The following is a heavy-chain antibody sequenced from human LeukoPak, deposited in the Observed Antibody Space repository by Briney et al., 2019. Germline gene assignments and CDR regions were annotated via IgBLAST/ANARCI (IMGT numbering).Heavy chain of an antibody. Sequence: PSETLSLTCTVSGGSTSSYYWSWIRQPPGKGLEWIGYIYYSGSTNYNPSLKSRVTISVDTSKNQFSPKLSSVTAADTAVYYCARAVTMVRGVISYGMDVWGQGTTVTVSS. V-gene: IGHV4-59*08. CDR1: GGSTSSYY. J-gene: IGHJ6*02. CDR3: ARAVTMVRGVISYGMDV. D-gene: IGHD3-10*01. CDR2: IYYSGST.